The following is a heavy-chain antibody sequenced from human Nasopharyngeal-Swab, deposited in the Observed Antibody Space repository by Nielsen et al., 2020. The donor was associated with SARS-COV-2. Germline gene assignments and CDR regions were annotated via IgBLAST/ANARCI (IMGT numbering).Heavy chain of an antibody. D-gene: IGHD3-22*01. Sequence: GESLKISCAASGFTFSSYWMGWVRQAPGKGLEWVANIKQDGSEKYYVDSVKGRFTISRDNAKNSLYLQMNSLRAEDTAVYYCAREAHYYDSSGYYLREFDYWGQGTLVTVSS. J-gene: IGHJ4*02. V-gene: IGHV3-7*01. CDR1: GFTFSSYW. CDR3: AREAHYYDSSGYYLREFDY. CDR2: IKQDGSEK.